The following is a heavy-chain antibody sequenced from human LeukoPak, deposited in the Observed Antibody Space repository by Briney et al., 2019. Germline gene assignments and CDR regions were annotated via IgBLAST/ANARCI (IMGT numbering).Heavy chain of an antibody. V-gene: IGHV3-48*04. Sequence: GGSLRLSCTASGFTFSSYSMNWVRQAPGKGLEWVSYISSGSTTIYYADSVKGRFTISRDNAKNTLYLQMNSLRAEDTAVYYCARDLGGVRDCWGQGTLVTVSS. D-gene: IGHD2-8*02. CDR2: ISSGSTTI. CDR3: ARDLGGVRDC. J-gene: IGHJ4*02. CDR1: GFTFSSYS.